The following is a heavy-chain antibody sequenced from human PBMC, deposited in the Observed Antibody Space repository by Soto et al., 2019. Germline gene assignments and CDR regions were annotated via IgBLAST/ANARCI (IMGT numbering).Heavy chain of an antibody. D-gene: IGHD2-21*01. CDR1: GFTFSSYW. CDR2: IKQDGSEK. Sequence: EVQLVESGGGLVQPGGSLRLSCAASGFTFSSYWMSWVRQAPGKGLEWVANIKQDGSEKYCVDSVKGRFTISRDNAKNSLYLQMNSLRAEDTAVYYCVSSNCGGDCYPSPFDYWGQGTLVTVSS. J-gene: IGHJ4*02. CDR3: VSSNCGGDCYPSPFDY. V-gene: IGHV3-7*01.